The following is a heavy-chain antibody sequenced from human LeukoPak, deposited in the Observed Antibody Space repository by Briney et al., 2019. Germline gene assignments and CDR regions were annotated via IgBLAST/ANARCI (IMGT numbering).Heavy chain of an antibody. D-gene: IGHD5/OR15-5a*01. CDR2: IIPNSGGA. V-gene: IGHV1-2*02. J-gene: IGHJ4*02. CDR1: GYTFTGYY. CDR3: ARDKSTTRHFDY. Sequence: ASVKVSCKASGYTFTGYYMHWVRQAPGQGLEWMGWIIPNSGGANYAQKFQGRVTMTRDTSISTAYMELSSLRSDDRAVYYCARDKSTTRHFDYWGQGTLVTVSS.